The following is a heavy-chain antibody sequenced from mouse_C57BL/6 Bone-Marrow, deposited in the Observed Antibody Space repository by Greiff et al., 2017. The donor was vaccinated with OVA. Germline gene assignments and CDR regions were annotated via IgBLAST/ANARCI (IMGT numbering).Heavy chain of an antibody. CDR3: ARDSYSNYIYYYAMDY. CDR1: GYTFTDYY. CDR2: INPYNGGT. V-gene: IGHV1-19*01. D-gene: IGHD2-5*01. Sequence: EVQLQQSGPVLVKPGASVKMSCKASGYTFTDYYMNWVKQSHGKSLEWIGVINPYNGGTSYNQKFKGKATLTVDKSSSTAYMELNSLTSEDSAVYYCARDSYSNYIYYYAMDYWGQRTSVTVAS. J-gene: IGHJ4*01.